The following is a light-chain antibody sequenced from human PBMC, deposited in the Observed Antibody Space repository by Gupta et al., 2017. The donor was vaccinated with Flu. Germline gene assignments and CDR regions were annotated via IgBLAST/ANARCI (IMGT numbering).Light chain of an antibody. J-gene: IGKJ4*01. CDR3: QQENNWPIT. CDR1: QSVSSN. Sequence: TLMTQSPATLSVSPGERATLSCRASQSVSSNLAWYQQKPGQAPRLLIYGASTRAAGLPARFSGSGSGTEFTLTISRRQSEDFAIYYCQQENNWPITFGRGTKVEIK. V-gene: IGKV3D-15*01. CDR2: GAS.